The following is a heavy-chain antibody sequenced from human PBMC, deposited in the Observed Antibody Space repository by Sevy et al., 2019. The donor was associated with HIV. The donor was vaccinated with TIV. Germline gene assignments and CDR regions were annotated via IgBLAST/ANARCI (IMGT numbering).Heavy chain of an antibody. V-gene: IGHV1-69*13. D-gene: IGHD2-2*01. CDR3: ARGRDDIVVVPAVRLYYQNGMDV. Sequence: ASVKVSCKASGGTFSRHAISWVRQAPGQGLEWMGGIIPIFGRGNYAQQFQGRVTITADESTSTAYMELSSLRSDDTAGYYCARGRDDIVVVPAVRLYYQNGMDVWGQGTTVTVSS. J-gene: IGHJ6*02. CDR1: GGTFSRHA. CDR2: IIPIFGRG.